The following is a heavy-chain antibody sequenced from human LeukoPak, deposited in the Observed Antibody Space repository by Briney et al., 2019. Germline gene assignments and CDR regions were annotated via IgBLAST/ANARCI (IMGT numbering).Heavy chain of an antibody. CDR2: IIPIFGTA. Sequence: SVKVSCKASGGTFSSYAISWVRQAPGQGLEWMGGIIPIFGTANYAQKFQGRVTITADESTSAAYMELSSLRSEDPAVYYCARGYSSAAGVNSYYYMDVWGKGTTVTVSS. J-gene: IGHJ6*03. CDR1: GGTFSSYA. D-gene: IGHD6-13*01. CDR3: ARGYSSAAGVNSYYYMDV. V-gene: IGHV1-69*13.